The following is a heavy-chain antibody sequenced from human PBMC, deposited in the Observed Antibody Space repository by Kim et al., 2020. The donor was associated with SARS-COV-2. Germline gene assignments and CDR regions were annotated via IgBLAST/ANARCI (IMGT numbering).Heavy chain of an antibody. D-gene: IGHD3-3*01. CDR3: ARAPNDFWSGYPYYFDY. V-gene: IGHV4-61*01. J-gene: IGHJ4*02. CDR1: GGSVSSGSYF. Sequence: SETLSLTCTVSGGSVSSGSYFWSWIRQPPGKGLEWIGYIYYSGHTNYNPSLKSRVTMSVDTSKHQFSLKLRSVTAADTGVYYCARAPNDFWSGYPYYFDYWGQGTLVTVSS. CDR2: IYYSGHT.